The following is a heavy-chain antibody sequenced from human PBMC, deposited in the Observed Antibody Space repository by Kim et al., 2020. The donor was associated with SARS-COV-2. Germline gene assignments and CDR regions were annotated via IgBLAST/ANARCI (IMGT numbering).Heavy chain of an antibody. CDR1: GGSISNYY. V-gene: IGHV4-59*13. Sequence: SETLSLTCTVSGGSISNYYWSWIRQPPGKGLEWIGYIYYSXSTNXXPSLKSXVTXSLDRSKNQXSLKLXSATAXXTAVYFCAXDXYDSSGFFGYYYGMDV. D-gene: IGHD3-22*01. CDR2: IYYSXST. J-gene: IGHJ6*01. CDR3: AXDXYDSSGFFGYYYGMDV.